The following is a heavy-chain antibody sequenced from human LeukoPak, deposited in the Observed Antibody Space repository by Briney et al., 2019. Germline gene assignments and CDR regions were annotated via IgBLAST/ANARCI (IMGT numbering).Heavy chain of an antibody. Sequence: WGSLRLSCAASGFTFSSYSMNWVRQAPGKGLEWVSSISSSSSYIYYADSVKGRFTISRDNAKNSLYLQMNSLRAEDTAVYYCARGMGIAAAGDDYWGQGTLVTVSS. CDR2: ISSSSSYI. CDR3: ARGMGIAAAGDDY. D-gene: IGHD6-13*01. V-gene: IGHV3-21*01. CDR1: GFTFSSYS. J-gene: IGHJ4*02.